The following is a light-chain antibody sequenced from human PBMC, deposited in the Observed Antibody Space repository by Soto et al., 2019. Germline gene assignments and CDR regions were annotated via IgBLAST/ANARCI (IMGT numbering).Light chain of an antibody. J-gene: IGKJ1*01. V-gene: IGKV4-1*01. CDR2: LAS. CDR3: QHYYSTPPT. CDR1: QSVLYSSNNKNY. Sequence: DIVMTQSPDSLAVSLGERATINCKSSQSVLYSSNNKNYLAWYQQKPGQPPKLLVYLASTRESGVPDRFSGSGSGTDFTLTISSLQADDVAVYYCQHYYSTPPTFGQGTKVEIK.